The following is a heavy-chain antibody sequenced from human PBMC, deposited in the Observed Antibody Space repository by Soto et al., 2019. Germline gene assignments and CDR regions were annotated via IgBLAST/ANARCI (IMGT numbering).Heavy chain of an antibody. CDR3: WRGNKLVVPGGTPIYYYYCVDV. J-gene: IGHJ6*02. D-gene: IGHD2-2*01. CDR2: ISAYNGNT. CDR1: GYTFSNYV. V-gene: IGHV1-18*01. Sequence: QVQLVQSGAEVKKPGASVKVSCKASGYTFSNYVINWVRQAPGQGLEWMGWISAYNGNTNYAQKFQGRVTVTTDTSTSTAHMELRSLRSDDTAVYYCWRGNKLVVPGGTPIYYYYCVDVWGQGTTVTVS.